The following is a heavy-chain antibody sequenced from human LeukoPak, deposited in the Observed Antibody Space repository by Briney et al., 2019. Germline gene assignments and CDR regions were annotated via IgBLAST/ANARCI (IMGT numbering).Heavy chain of an antibody. Sequence: PSETLSLTCTVAGGSISSSSYYWGWLRQPPGKGLEWIGSIYYSGSTYYNPSLKSRVTISVDTSKNQFSLKLSSVTAADTAVYYCARGYCSSTSCLGDAFDIWGQGTMVTVSS. V-gene: IGHV4-39*01. CDR1: GGSISSSSYY. CDR3: ARGYCSSTSCLGDAFDI. D-gene: IGHD2-2*01. J-gene: IGHJ3*02. CDR2: IYYSGST.